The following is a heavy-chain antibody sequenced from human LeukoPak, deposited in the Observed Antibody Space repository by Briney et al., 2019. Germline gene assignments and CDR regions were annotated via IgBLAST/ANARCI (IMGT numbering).Heavy chain of an antibody. V-gene: IGHV3-33*01. Sequence: PGRSLRLSCAASGFTFSNYGMHWVRQAPGKGLEWVAVIWYDGSDKYYADSVKGRCTISRDNSKHTLYLQMNSLRAEDTAVYYCARGKGLTAAGTGAWYFALWGRGTLVTVSS. D-gene: IGHD6-13*01. J-gene: IGHJ2*01. CDR1: GFTFSNYG. CDR3: ARGKGLTAAGTGAWYFAL. CDR2: IWYDGSDK.